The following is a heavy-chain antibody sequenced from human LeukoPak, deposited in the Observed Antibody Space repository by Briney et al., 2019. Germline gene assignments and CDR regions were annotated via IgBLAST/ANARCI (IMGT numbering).Heavy chain of an antibody. CDR1: GFTFSSYW. D-gene: IGHD3-16*02. V-gene: IGHV3-7*01. CDR2: IKQDGSEK. J-gene: IGHJ4*02. CDR3: ARDRNYDYVWGSYRYGDY. Sequence: GGSLRLSCAASGFTFSSYWMSWVCQAPGKGLEWVANIKQDGSEKYYVDSVKGRFTISRDNAKNSLYQQMNSLRAEDTAVYYCARDRNYDYVWGSYRYGDYWGQGTLVTVSS.